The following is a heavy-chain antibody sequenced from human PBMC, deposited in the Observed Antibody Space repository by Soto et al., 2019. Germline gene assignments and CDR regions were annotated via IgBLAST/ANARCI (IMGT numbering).Heavy chain of an antibody. J-gene: IGHJ6*02. Sequence: ASVKVSCKASGYTFTAYYMHWVRQAPGQGLEWMGWINPNSGGTDYAQKFQGRVTMTRDTSISTAYMELSSLRSDDTAVYYCARDVEIVIIPATRLDVWGQGTTVTVSS. V-gene: IGHV1-2*02. CDR2: INPNSGGT. D-gene: IGHD2-2*03. CDR3: ARDVEIVIIPATRLDV. CDR1: GYTFTAYY.